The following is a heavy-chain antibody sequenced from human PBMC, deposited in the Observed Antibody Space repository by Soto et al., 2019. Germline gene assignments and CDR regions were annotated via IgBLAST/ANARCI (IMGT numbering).Heavy chain of an antibody. V-gene: IGHV3-21*01. CDR1: GFTFSSYS. CDR2: ISSSSSYI. J-gene: IGHJ1*01. CDR3: ARDTGGWYEGYFQH. D-gene: IGHD6-19*01. Sequence: EVQLVASGGVLVKPGGSLRLSCAASGFTFSSYSMNWVRQAPGKGLEWVSSISSSSSYIYYADSVKGRFTISRDNAKNSRYLQMNSLRAEDTAVYYCARDTGGWYEGYFQHWGQGTLVTVSS.